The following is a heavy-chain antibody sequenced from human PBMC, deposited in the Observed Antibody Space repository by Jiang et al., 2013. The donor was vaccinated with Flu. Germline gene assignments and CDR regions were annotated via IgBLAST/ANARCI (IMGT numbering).Heavy chain of an antibody. CDR1: SGSISSHY. V-gene: IGHV4-59*11. Sequence: GSGLVKPSETLSLTCTVSSGSISSHYWSWIRQPPGKGLEWIGYIYYSGSTNYNPSLKSRVTISVDTSKNQFSLKLSSVTAADTAVYYCAITPRDFWSDYGRSYYGMDVWGQGTTVTVSS. J-gene: IGHJ6*02. CDR3: AITPRDFWSDYGRSYYGMDV. D-gene: IGHD3-3*01. CDR2: IYYSGST.